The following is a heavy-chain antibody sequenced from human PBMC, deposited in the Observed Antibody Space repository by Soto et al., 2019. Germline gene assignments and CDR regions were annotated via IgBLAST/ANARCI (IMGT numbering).Heavy chain of an antibody. CDR3: ARSRGSYTFDY. Sequence: QVPLQESGPGLVKPSETLSLTCPVSGGSISSYYSGWVPQPPGKGLEWIGYIYYSGSTNYKPSLKSRVTISVDTSKNQFSLKLSSVTAADTAVYYCARSRGSYTFDYWGQGTLVTVSS. D-gene: IGHD1-26*01. CDR2: IYYSGST. V-gene: IGHV4-59*01. CDR1: GGSISSYY. J-gene: IGHJ4*02.